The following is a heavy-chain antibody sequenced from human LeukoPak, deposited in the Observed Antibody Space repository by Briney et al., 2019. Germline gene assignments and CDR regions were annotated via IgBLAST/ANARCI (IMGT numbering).Heavy chain of an antibody. CDR1: GFIFSSYV. CDR3: VKGMATYTYRVPFDF. Sequence: GGSCSLSCSSSGFIFSSYVMYWARQAPGKGLEYVSAISSDGVTTYYADSVKGRFTISRYNSKNTLYLQMSSLRPEDTAVYYCVKGMATYTYRVPFDFWGQG. V-gene: IGHV3-64D*09. D-gene: IGHD5-24*01. CDR2: ISSDGVTT. J-gene: IGHJ4*02.